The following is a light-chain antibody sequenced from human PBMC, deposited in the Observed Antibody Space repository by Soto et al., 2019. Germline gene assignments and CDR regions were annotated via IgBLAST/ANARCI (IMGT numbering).Light chain of an antibody. V-gene: IGLV2-8*01. CDR2: EVN. CDR3: ASHAGRRNII. CDR1: SSDIGGYNY. Sequence: QSALTQPPSASGSPGRSVTISCTGTSSDIGGYNYVSWYQQHPGKAPKLMIYEVNKRPSGVPDRFSGSKSGNTASLTVSGLQAEDEADYYCASHAGRRNIIFGGGTQVTVL. J-gene: IGLJ2*01.